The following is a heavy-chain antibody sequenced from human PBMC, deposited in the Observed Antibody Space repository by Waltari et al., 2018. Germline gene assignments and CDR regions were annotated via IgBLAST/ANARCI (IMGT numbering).Heavy chain of an antibody. V-gene: IGHV1-8*03. D-gene: IGHD2-8*01. CDR3: ARALGYCTNGVCLANWFDP. CDR2: MNPNSGNT. Sequence: QVQLVQSGAEVKKPGASVKVSCKASGYTFTSYDINWVRQATGQGLEWMGWMNPNSGNTGNAQNFQGRVTITRNTSISTAYMELSSLRSEDTALYYCARALGYCTNGVCLANWFDPWRQGTLVTVSS. CDR1: GYTFTSYD. J-gene: IGHJ5*02.